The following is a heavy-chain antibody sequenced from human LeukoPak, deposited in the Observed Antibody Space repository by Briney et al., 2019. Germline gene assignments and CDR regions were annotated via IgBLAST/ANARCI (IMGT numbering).Heavy chain of an antibody. D-gene: IGHD5-24*01. Sequence: ASVKVSCKASGYTFTSYGISWLRQAPGQGLEWMGWISAYNGNTNYAQKLQGRVTMTTDTSTSTAYMELRSLRSDDTAVYYCAREQFPGVPGAFDIWGQGTMVTVSS. CDR2: ISAYNGNT. CDR1: GYTFTSYG. V-gene: IGHV1-18*01. J-gene: IGHJ3*02. CDR3: AREQFPGVPGAFDI.